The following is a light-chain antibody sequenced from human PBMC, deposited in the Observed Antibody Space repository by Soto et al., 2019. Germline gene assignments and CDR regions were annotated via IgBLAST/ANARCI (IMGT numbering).Light chain of an antibody. J-gene: IGLJ2*01. V-gene: IGLV2-14*03. CDR2: DVT. CDR1: STDVGGHYY. Sequence: QSALTQPASVSGSPGQLITISCTGTSTDVGGHYYVSWYQQHPGKAPKLIIYDVTDRPSGVSHRFSGSKSGNTASLTISGLQAEDEADYYCTSYTSTNSYVAVGGGTKVTVL. CDR3: TSYTSTNSYVA.